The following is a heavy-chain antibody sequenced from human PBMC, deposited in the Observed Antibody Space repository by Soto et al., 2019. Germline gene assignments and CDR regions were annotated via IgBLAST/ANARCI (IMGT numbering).Heavy chain of an antibody. CDR1: GFTFSSYS. D-gene: IGHD2-2*01. CDR3: ARDEDIVLVPAAKVGDMDV. Sequence: EVQLVESGGGLVQPGGSLRLSCAASGFTFSSYSMNWVRQAPGKGLEWVSYISSSSSTIYYADSVKGRFTISRDNAKNSLYLQMNSLRDEDTVVYYCARDEDIVLVPAAKVGDMDVWGQGTTVSVSS. CDR2: ISSSSSTI. V-gene: IGHV3-48*02. J-gene: IGHJ6*02.